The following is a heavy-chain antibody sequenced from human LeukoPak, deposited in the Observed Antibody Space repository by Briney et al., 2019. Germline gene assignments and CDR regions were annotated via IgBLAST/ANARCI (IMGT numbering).Heavy chain of an antibody. CDR1: GGTFSSYA. D-gene: IGHD3-10*01. V-gene: IGHV1-69*06. CDR2: IIPIFGTA. Sequence: ASVKVSCKASGGTFSSYAISWVRQAPGQGLEWMGGIIPIFGTANYAQKFQGRVTITADKSTSTAYMELSSLRSEDTAVYYCARDSHYYGSGNPNWFDPWGQGTLVTVSS. J-gene: IGHJ5*02. CDR3: ARDSHYYGSGNPNWFDP.